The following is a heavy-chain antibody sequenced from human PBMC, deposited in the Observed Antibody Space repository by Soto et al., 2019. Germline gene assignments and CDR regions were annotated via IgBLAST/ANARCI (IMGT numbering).Heavy chain of an antibody. D-gene: IGHD3-22*01. CDR1: VRPISMYS. CDR3: ASGYYDSSGYGFDY. CDR2: IYYSGST. J-gene: IGHJ4*02. Sequence: SETRSLTCPVSVRPISMYSWRWMRQPPGQGLEWIGYIYYSGSTNYNPSLKSRVTISVDTSKNQFSLKLSSVTAADTAVYYCASGYYDSSGYGFDYWGQGTLVTVS. V-gene: IGHV4-59*01.